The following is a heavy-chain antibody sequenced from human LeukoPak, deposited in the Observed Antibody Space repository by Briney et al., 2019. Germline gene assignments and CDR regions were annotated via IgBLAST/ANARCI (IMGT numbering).Heavy chain of an antibody. J-gene: IGHJ4*02. Sequence: ASVKVSCKASGDSFTKYYMHWVRQAPGQGLEWMGIINPSGGSTSYAQKFQGRVTMTRDTSTSTVYMELSSLRSEDTAVYYCARDLWFGELGGDYWGQGTLVTVSS. V-gene: IGHV1-46*01. CDR3: ARDLWFGELGGDY. CDR1: GDSFTKYY. D-gene: IGHD3-10*01. CDR2: INPSGGST.